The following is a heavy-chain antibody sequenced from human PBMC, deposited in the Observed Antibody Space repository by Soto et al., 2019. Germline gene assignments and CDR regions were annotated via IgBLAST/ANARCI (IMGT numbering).Heavy chain of an antibody. CDR1: GGTFSSYA. CDR2: IIPMFNTT. D-gene: IGHD5-12*01. CDR3: ARDKEMATITEFVY. V-gene: IGHV1-69*01. Sequence: QVQLVQSGTEVKKPGSSVKVSCKASGGTFSSYAISWVRQAPGQGLEWMGGIIPMFNTTNYAQRVQGRVTNTAGQSTSTALHGANSPETGDTALYYCARDKEMATITEFVYWGQGTLVTVSS. J-gene: IGHJ4*02.